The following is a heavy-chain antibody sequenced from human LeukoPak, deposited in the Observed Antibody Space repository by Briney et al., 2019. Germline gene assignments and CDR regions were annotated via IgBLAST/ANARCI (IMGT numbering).Heavy chain of an antibody. D-gene: IGHD3-10*01. V-gene: IGHV5-51*01. J-gene: IGHJ6*02. Sequence: GESLKISCQGSGYSFTSYWIGWVRQMPGKGLEWMGIIYPGDSDTRYSPSFQGQVTISADKSISTAYLQWSSLKASDTAMYYCARRDYYGFNTLGMDVWGQGTTVTVSS. CDR1: GYSFTSYW. CDR2: IYPGDSDT. CDR3: ARRDYYGFNTLGMDV.